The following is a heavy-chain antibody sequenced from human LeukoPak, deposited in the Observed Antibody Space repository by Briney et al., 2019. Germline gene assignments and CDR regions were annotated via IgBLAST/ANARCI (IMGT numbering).Heavy chain of an antibody. D-gene: IGHD6-19*01. CDR1: GDSVSSNSAA. CDR2: TYYRSKWYN. CDR3: ARDRSLLIGQQWLGFDY. J-gene: IGHJ4*02. V-gene: IGHV6-1*01. Sequence: SQTLSLTCAISGDSVSSNSAAWNWIRQSPSRGLEWLGRTYYRSKWYNDYAVSVKSRITINPDTSKNRFSLQLNSVTPEDTAVYYCARDRSLLIGQQWLGFDYWGQGTLVTVSS.